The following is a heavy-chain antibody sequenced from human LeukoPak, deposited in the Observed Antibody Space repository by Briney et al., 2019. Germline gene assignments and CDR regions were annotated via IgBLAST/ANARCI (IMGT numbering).Heavy chain of an antibody. D-gene: IGHD2-8*01. CDR1: GSTFSSYW. Sequence: GESLKIPCKGSGSTFSSYWIGWLRRMPGKGLKGLGIIYPDDSDTRYNPSFQGQVTISADKSISTDYLQWSSLKATGTAMYYCARLAYCTNDVYYSNYYYSMDVWGKGTTVTASS. CDR3: ARLAYCTNDVYYSNYYYSMDV. J-gene: IGHJ6*03. CDR2: IYPDDSDT. V-gene: IGHV5-51*01.